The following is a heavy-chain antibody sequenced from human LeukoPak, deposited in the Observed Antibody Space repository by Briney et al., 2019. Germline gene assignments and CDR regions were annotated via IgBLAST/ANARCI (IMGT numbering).Heavy chain of an antibody. Sequence: PSETLSLTCAVYGESLSCYYWSWLRQPPGKGLECIGAINHSGSTNYNPSLKSRVTISVDTSKNQFSLRLSSVTAADTAVYYCARGGIYCGSDCFIDYWGQGTLVTVSS. CDR2: INHSGST. V-gene: IGHV4-34*01. D-gene: IGHD2-21*02. J-gene: IGHJ4*02. CDR3: ARGGIYCGSDCFIDY. CDR1: GESLSCYY.